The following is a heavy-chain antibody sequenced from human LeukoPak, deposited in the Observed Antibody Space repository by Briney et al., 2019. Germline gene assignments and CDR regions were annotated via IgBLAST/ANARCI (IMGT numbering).Heavy chain of an antibody. CDR1: GFTFSSYS. CDR2: ISSSSSYI. J-gene: IGHJ4*02. D-gene: IGHD5-18*01. V-gene: IGHV3-21*01. Sequence: GRSLRLSCAASGFTFSSYSMNWVRQAPGKGLEWVSSISSSSSYIYYADSVKGRFTISRDNAKNSLYLQMNSLRAEDTAVYYCARDHSEDTAMVPFDYWGQGTLVTVSS. CDR3: ARDHSEDTAMVPFDY.